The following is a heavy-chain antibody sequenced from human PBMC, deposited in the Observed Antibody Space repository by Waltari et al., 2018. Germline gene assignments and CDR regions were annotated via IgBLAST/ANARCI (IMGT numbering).Heavy chain of an antibody. Sequence: QVQLVESGGGVVQPGRSLRLSCAASGFTFSSYGMHWVRQAPGKGLEWVAVLWYDGSNKYYADSVKGRFTISRDNSKNTLYLQMNSLRAEDTAVYYCAKDFSIVGATTLDYWGQGTLVTVSS. CDR1: GFTFSSYG. CDR2: LWYDGSNK. D-gene: IGHD1-26*01. CDR3: AKDFSIVGATTLDY. J-gene: IGHJ4*02. V-gene: IGHV3-33*06.